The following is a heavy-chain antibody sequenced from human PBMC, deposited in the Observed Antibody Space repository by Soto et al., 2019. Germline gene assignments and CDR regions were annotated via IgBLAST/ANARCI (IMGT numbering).Heavy chain of an antibody. D-gene: IGHD3-22*01. CDR1: GFTFSSYS. V-gene: IGHV3-21*01. CDR3: ARGRHSSGYYYFDY. Sequence: ESGGGLFKPGGSLRLSCAASGFTFSSYSMNWVRQAPGKGLEWVSSISSSSSYIYYADSVKGRFTISRDNAKNSLYLQMNSLRAEDTAVYYCARGRHSSGYYYFDYWGQGTLVTVSS. J-gene: IGHJ4*02. CDR2: ISSSSSYI.